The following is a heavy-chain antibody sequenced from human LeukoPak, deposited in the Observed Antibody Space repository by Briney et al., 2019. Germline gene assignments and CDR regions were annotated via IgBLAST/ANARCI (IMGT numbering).Heavy chain of an antibody. CDR1: GFTFDDYG. D-gene: IGHD6-19*01. V-gene: IGHV3-9*01. CDR3: AKVDGYNSGWYDS. J-gene: IGHJ5*01. Sequence: AGGSLRLSCAASGFTFDDYGMHWVRQPPGKGLEWVSGISWNSGNIGYADSVKGRFTISRDNAKNSLYLQMNSLRAEDTASYYCAKVDGYNSGWYDSWGQGTLVTVSS. CDR2: ISWNSGNI.